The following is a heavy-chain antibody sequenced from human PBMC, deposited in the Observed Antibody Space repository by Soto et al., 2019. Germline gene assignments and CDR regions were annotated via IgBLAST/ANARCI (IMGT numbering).Heavy chain of an antibody. CDR2: IWYDGSNE. V-gene: IGHV3-33*01. CDR1: GFTFSSYG. J-gene: IGHJ4*02. Sequence: QVQLVESGGGVVQPGRSLRLSCAASGFTFSSYGMHWVRQAPGKGLEWVAVIWYDGSNENYADSVKGRFTISRDNSKKTLYLQMNSLRAEDTALYYCARDRRGSGWYDYFDYWGQGTLVTVSS. D-gene: IGHD6-19*01. CDR3: ARDRRGSGWYDYFDY.